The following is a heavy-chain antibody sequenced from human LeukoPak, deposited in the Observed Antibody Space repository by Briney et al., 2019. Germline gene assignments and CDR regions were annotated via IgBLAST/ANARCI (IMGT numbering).Heavy chain of an antibody. V-gene: IGHV3-30*04. D-gene: IGHD3-9*01. CDR2: ISYDGSNK. CDR3: ARDPHFDWLVPSYYYYGMDV. CDR1: GFTFSSYA. J-gene: IGHJ6*04. Sequence: GGSLRLSCAASGFTFSSYAMHWVRQAPGKGLEWVAVISYDGSNKYYADSVKGRFTISRDNSKNTLYLQMNSLRAEDTAVYYCARDPHFDWLVPSYYYYGMDVWGKGTTVTVSS.